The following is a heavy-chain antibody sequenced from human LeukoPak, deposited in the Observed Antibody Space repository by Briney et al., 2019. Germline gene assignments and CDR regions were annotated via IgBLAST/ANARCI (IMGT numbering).Heavy chain of an antibody. D-gene: IGHD3-3*01. CDR3: AKDLGFWSGYAFDP. CDR1: GFTFSSYA. J-gene: IGHJ5*02. Sequence: GGSLRLSCAASGFTFSSYAMSWVRQAPGKVLEWVSAISGSGGSTYCADSVKGRFTISRDNSKNTLYLQMNSLRAEDTAVYYCAKDLGFWSGYAFDPWGQGTLVTVSS. CDR2: ISGSGGST. V-gene: IGHV3-23*01.